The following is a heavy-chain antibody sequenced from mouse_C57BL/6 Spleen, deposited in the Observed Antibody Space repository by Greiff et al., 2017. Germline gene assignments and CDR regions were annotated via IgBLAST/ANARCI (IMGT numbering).Heavy chain of an antibody. Sequence: QVHVKQSGAELVKPGASVKMSCKASGYTFTSYWITWVKQRPGQGLEWIGDIYPGSGSTNYNEKFKSKATLTVDTSSSTAYMQLSSLTSEDSAVYYCARWDYYGNYGEFAYWGQGTLVTVSA. CDR2: IYPGSGST. J-gene: IGHJ3*01. D-gene: IGHD2-1*01. CDR1: GYTFTSYW. CDR3: ARWDYYGNYGEFAY. V-gene: IGHV1-55*01.